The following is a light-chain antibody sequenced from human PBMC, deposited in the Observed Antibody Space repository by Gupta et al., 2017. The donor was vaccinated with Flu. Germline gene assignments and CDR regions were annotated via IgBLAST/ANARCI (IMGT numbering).Light chain of an antibody. CDR3: RQRIELPYT. V-gene: IGKV2D-29*01. CDR1: QSLLHGDGRTY. J-gene: IGKJ2*01. Sequence: DTVMTQTPLSLSVTPGQPASISCKSGQSLLHGDGRTYLHWYLQKSGHPPQLLIHEVSNRVPGVPDRFSGSGSGTDFTLKISRVEAEDVGVYYCRQRIELPYTFGQGTKLEIK. CDR2: EVS.